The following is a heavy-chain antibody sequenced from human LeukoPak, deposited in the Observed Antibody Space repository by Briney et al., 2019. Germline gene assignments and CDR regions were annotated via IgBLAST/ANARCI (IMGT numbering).Heavy chain of an antibody. J-gene: IGHJ4*02. D-gene: IGHD6-19*01. CDR3: ARFKRAGGWSYFDY. CDR1: GGSISIYY. V-gene: IGHV4-59*01. Sequence: SETLSLTCTVSGGSISIYYWSWIRQPPGKGLEWIGHTYNSGSTNYSPSLKSRVTISVDTSKNQFSLKLSSVTAADTAVYYCARFKRAGGWSYFDYWGQGTLVTVSS. CDR2: TYNSGST.